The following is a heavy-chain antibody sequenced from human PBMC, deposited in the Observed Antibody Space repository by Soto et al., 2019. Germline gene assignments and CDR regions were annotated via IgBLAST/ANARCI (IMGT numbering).Heavy chain of an antibody. CDR1: GGSIGYYY. D-gene: IGHD4-17*01. CDR3: ARERGATTNDAFDV. J-gene: IGHJ3*01. V-gene: IGHV4-59*01. CDR2: IYYSGST. Sequence: SETLSLTCTVSGGSIGYYYWTWIRQPPGKGLEWIGFIYYSGSTNYNPSLKSRVTMPVDTSKNQFSLTLTSVTAADTAVYYCARERGATTNDAFDVWGRGAMVTVSS.